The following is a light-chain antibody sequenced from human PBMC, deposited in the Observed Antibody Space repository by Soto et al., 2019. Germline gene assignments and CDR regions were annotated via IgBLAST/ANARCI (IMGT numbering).Light chain of an antibody. J-gene: IGLJ1*01. V-gene: IGLV1-44*01. CDR1: TSNIESHA. CDR2: TNN. CDR3: ATWDDSLKGV. Sequence: QSALTQPPSASGTPGQRVTISCSGSTSNIESHAVNWYQNLPGTAPKLLINTNNQRPSGVPDRFSGYKSGTSAYLVISGLQSEDEADYYCATWDDSLKGVFGTGTKVTVL.